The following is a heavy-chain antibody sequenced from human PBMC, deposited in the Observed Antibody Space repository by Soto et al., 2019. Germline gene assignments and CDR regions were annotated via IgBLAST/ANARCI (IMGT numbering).Heavy chain of an antibody. Sequence: GGSLRLSCAASGFSFRSFTMNWVRQAPGKGLEWVSTISSNSAYIYYTDALRGRFTISRDNAKNSLHLQMNSLRAEDTAVYYCTRDASRDSSARGWFDPWGPGTLVTVSS. V-gene: IGHV3-21*01. CDR1: GFSFRSFT. J-gene: IGHJ5*02. CDR2: ISSNSAYI. D-gene: IGHD6-13*01. CDR3: TRDASRDSSARGWFDP.